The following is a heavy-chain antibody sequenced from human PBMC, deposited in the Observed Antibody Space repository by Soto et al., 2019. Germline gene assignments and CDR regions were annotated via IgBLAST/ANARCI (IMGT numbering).Heavy chain of an antibody. J-gene: IGHJ4*02. Sequence: SETLSLTCTVSGGSISSSSYYWGWIRQPPGKGLEWIGSIYYSGSTYYNPSLKSRVTISVDTSKNQFSLKLSSVTAADTAVYYCVGYYDILTGYYKVDYWGQGTLVTVSS. V-gene: IGHV4-39*01. CDR3: VGYYDILTGYYKVDY. D-gene: IGHD3-9*01. CDR2: IYYSGST. CDR1: GGSISSSSYY.